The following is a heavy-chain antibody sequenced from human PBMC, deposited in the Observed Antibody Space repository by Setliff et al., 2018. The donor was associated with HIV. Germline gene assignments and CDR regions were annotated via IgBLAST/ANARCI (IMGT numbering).Heavy chain of an antibody. CDR1: GGSIGSSGYY. CDR2: VSSTGKT. J-gene: IGHJ5*02. V-gene: IGHV4-39*01. CDR3: LRPQPYTGYEYWFDP. D-gene: IGHD5-12*01. Sequence: SETLSLTCSVTGGSIGSSGYYWGWIRQSPGRGLEWIGSVSSTGKTSYNPSLKSRVTISVDSSKKKFSLDLASVTAADSAFYFFLRPQPYTGYEYWFDPWCQGTQVTVSS.